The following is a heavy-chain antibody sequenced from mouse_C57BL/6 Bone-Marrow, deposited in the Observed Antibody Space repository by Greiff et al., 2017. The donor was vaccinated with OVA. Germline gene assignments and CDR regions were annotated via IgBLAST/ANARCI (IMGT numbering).Heavy chain of an antibody. V-gene: IGHV5-6*02. J-gene: IGHJ1*03. CDR2: ISSGGSYT. CDR1: GFTFSSYG. Sequence: EVKVVESGEDLVKPGGSLKLSCAASGFTFSSYGMSWVRQTPDKRLEWVATISSGGSYTYYPDSVKGRFTISRDNAKNTLYLQMSSLKSEDTAMYYCARRREFYYYGSPPYWYFDVWGTGTTVTVSS. D-gene: IGHD1-1*01. CDR3: ARRREFYYYGSPPYWYFDV.